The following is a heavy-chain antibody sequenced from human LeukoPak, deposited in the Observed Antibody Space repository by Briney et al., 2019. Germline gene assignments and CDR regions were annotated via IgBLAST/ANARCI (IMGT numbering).Heavy chain of an antibody. J-gene: IGHJ4*02. Sequence: GGSLRLSCAASGFTFSSYWVHWVRQAPGKGLEWVSRINSGGSSKSYADSVKGRFPISRDYAKNTLYLQMNSLLSQGTAVYYCARSHYGSGNCFDYWGQGTLVTVSS. D-gene: IGHD3-10*01. CDR1: GFTFSSYW. V-gene: IGHV3-74*01. CDR3: ARSHYGSGNCFDY. CDR2: INSGGSSK.